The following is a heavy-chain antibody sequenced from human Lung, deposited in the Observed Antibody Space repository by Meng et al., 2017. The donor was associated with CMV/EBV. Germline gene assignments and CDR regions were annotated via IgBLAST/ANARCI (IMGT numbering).Heavy chain of an antibody. J-gene: IGHJ4*02. V-gene: IGHV3-30-3*01. Sequence: PCSASGFTFSTYAMHWVRQAPGKGLEWVALISFDGSSKYFADSVKGRFTISRDSSKNTLYLQMNTLRTEDTAIYSCAREGVYFDYWGQGTLVTGAS. D-gene: IGHD3-16*01. CDR1: GFTFSTYA. CDR3: AREGVYFDY. CDR2: ISFDGSSK.